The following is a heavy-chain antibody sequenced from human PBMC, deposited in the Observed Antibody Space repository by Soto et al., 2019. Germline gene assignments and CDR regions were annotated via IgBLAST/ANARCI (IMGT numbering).Heavy chain of an antibody. J-gene: IGHJ4*02. V-gene: IGHV4-39*01. D-gene: IGHD2-21*02. Sequence: TLSLTCTVTGDSINNRSYYWGWIRQPPGKGLEWIGSIYYSGSTYNNPSLKSRVSMSVDTSKNQFSLKLRSVTAADTALYYCARQRTSVVTQAYFDSWGQGSLVTVSS. CDR1: GDSINNRSYY. CDR2: IYYSGST. CDR3: ARQRTSVVTQAYFDS.